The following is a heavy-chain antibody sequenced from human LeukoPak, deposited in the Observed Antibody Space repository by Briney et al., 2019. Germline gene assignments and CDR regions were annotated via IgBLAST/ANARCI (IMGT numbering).Heavy chain of an antibody. CDR3: AKDRSGSSRSSFDY. J-gene: IGHJ4*02. CDR1: GFTFSSYS. V-gene: IGHV3-21*01. Sequence: GGSLRLSCAASGFTFSSYSMNWVRQAPGKGLEWVSSISSSSSYIYYADSVKGRFTISRDNAKNSLYLQMNSLRAEDTAVYYCAKDRSGSSRSSFDYWGQGTLVTVSS. D-gene: IGHD1-26*01. CDR2: ISSSSSYI.